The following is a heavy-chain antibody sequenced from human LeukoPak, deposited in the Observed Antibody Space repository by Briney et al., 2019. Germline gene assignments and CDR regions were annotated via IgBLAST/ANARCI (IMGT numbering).Heavy chain of an antibody. CDR3: ARESVVPAAI. CDR1: GYTFTSYG. Sequence: ASVKVSCKASGYTFTSYGISWVRQAPGQGLEWMGWNNPNSGGTNYAQKFQGRVTMTRDTPISTAYMELSRLRSDDTAVYYCARESVVPAAIWGQGTLVTVSS. V-gene: IGHV1-2*02. CDR2: NNPNSGGT. J-gene: IGHJ1*01. D-gene: IGHD2-2*01.